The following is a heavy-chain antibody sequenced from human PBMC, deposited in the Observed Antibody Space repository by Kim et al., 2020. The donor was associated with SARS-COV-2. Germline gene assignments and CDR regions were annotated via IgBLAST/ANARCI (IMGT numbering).Heavy chain of an antibody. Sequence: GGSLRLSCAASGFTFDDYAMHWVRQAPGKGLEWVSLISWDGGSTYYADSVKGRFTISRDNSKNSLYLQMNSLRAEDTALYYCVKDGVDYWGQGTLVTFSS. CDR1: GFTFDDYA. CDR2: ISWDGGST. J-gene: IGHJ4*02. CDR3: VKDGVDY. D-gene: IGHD4-17*01. V-gene: IGHV3-43D*03.